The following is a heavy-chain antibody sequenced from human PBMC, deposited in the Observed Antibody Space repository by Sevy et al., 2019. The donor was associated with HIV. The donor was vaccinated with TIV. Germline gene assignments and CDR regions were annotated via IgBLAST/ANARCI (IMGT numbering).Heavy chain of an antibody. Sequence: GGSLRLSCAASGFTFDDYAMHWVRQAPGKGLEWVPGISWNSGSIGYADSVKGRFTISRDNAKNSLYLQMNSLRAEDTALYYCAKDIRKGRYCSGGSCSNGMDVWGQGTTVTVSS. CDR3: AKDIRKGRYCSGGSCSNGMDV. V-gene: IGHV3-9*01. CDR2: ISWNSGSI. D-gene: IGHD2-15*01. J-gene: IGHJ6*02. CDR1: GFTFDDYA.